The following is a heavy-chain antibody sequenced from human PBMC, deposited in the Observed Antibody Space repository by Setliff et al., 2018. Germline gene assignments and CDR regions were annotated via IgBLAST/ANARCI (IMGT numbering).Heavy chain of an antibody. J-gene: IGHJ4*02. Sequence: PGGSLRLSCAASGFTFSSFGMYWVRQAPGKGLEWVSGGSTGKTDYADSVKGRFTMSRDSSTNTLYLQMNSLRAEDTAMYYCVRGSAYSSGSFDCWGQGTLVTVS. CDR2: GSTGKT. V-gene: IGHV3-33*07. CDR1: GFTFSSFG. D-gene: IGHD3-22*01. CDR3: VRGSAYSSGSFDC.